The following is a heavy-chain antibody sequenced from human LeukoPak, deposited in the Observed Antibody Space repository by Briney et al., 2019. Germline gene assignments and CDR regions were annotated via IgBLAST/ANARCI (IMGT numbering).Heavy chain of an antibody. Sequence: PSETLSLICTVSGGPISGYYWSWIRQPPGKGLEWIGEINHSGSTNHNPSLKSRVTISVDTSKNQFSLKLSSVTAADTAVYYCARVDSGYDSYYYGMDVWGQGTTVTVSS. V-gene: IGHV4-34*01. CDR2: INHSGST. CDR1: GGPISGYY. CDR3: ARVDSGYDSYYYGMDV. J-gene: IGHJ6*02. D-gene: IGHD5-12*01.